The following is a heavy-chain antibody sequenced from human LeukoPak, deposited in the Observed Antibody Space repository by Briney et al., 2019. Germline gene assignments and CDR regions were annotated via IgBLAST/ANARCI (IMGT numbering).Heavy chain of an antibody. J-gene: IGHJ4*02. V-gene: IGHV3-7*01. CDR2: IKQGGSEK. D-gene: IGHD6-19*01. Sequence: GGSLRLSCEASGFTFGTFWMSWVRQAPGKGLEWVANIKQGGSEKNYVDSVKGRFTISRDNAKNSLYLQMNSLRAEDTAVYYCARSPTDSGWYYFDYWGQGTLVTVSS. CDR1: GFTFGTFW. CDR3: ARSPTDSGWYYFDY.